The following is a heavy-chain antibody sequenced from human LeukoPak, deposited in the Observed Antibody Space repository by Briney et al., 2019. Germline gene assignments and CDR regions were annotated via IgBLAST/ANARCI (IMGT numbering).Heavy chain of an antibody. V-gene: IGHV4-61*01. J-gene: IGHJ6*02. D-gene: IGHD3-22*01. CDR3: ARDRTYYYDSSGYPGYYYGMDV. CDR2: INDSGST. CDR1: GGSVSSGSHY. Sequence: SETLSLTCTVSGGSVSSGSHYWSWIRQPPGKRLEWIGYINDSGSTSYNPSLKSRVTISVDTSQNQFSLKLSSVTAADTAVYYCARDRTYYYDSSGYPGYYYGMDVWGQGTTVTVSS.